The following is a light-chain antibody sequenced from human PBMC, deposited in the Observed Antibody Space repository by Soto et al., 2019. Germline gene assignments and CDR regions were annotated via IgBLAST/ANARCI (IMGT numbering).Light chain of an antibody. CDR1: QSLQHNNGNTL. Sequence: EIVMTQSPLSLTVTPGEPASISCKSSQSLQHNNGNTLLDWYMQKPGQSPQLLIYLGSRRAPGAPDRVSGSGSGTDFTLRISTVEADDAAIYYGMQALHTPRTFGQGTKLVI. CDR2: LGS. J-gene: IGKJ1*01. CDR3: MQALHTPRT. V-gene: IGKV2-28*01.